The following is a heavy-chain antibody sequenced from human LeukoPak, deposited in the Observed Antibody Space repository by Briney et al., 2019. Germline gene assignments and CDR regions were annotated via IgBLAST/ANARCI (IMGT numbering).Heavy chain of an antibody. D-gene: IGHD6-13*01. CDR2: ISYDGSNK. CDR1: GFTFSSYG. J-gene: IGHJ3*02. V-gene: IGHV3-30*18. Sequence: PGRSLRLSCAASGFTFSSYGMHWVRQAPGKGLEWVAVISYDGSNKYYADSVKGRFTISRDNSKNTLYLQVNSLTAEDTAVHYCAKFGTSWYLDAFDSWGQGTMVTVSS. CDR3: AKFGTSWYLDAFDS.